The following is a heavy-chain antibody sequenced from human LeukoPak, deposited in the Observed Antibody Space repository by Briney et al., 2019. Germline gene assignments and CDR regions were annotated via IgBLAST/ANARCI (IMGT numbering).Heavy chain of an antibody. J-gene: IGHJ4*02. V-gene: IGHV3-74*01. D-gene: IGHD3-22*01. CDR2: INSDGSST. CDR1: GFTFSSYW. CDR3: ARVHDSSGYYFDY. Sequence: GGSLRLSCAASGFTFSSYWMHWVRQAPGKGLVWVSRINSDGSSTGYADSVKGRFTISRDNAKNTLYLQMNSLRAEDTAVYYCARVHDSSGYYFDYWGQGTLVTVSS.